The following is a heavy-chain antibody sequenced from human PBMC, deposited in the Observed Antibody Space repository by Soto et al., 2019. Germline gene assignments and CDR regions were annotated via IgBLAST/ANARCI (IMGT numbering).Heavy chain of an antibody. J-gene: IGHJ6*02. D-gene: IGHD3-16*01. Sequence: QVQLVQSGAEVKKPGSSVKVSCKASGGTFSSYAISWVRQAPGQGREWMGGIIPIFGTANYAQKFQGRVTITADESTSTGYIELSSLSSEDTAEYYCAGGGEGRYYYYYGMDVWGQGTTVTGSS. CDR2: IIPIFGTA. CDR3: AGGGEGRYYYYYGMDV. V-gene: IGHV1-69*12. CDR1: GGTFSSYA.